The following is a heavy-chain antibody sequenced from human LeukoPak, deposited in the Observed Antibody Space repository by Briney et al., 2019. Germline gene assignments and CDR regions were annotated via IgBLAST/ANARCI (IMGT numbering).Heavy chain of an antibody. Sequence: ASVKVSCKASGYTFTSYGISWVRQAPGQGLEWMGWISAYNGNTNYAQKLQGRVTMTTDTSTSTAYMELRSLRSDDTAVYYCARMGLRYFDWYRAFDIRGQGTMVTVSS. CDR3: ARMGLRYFDWYRAFDI. CDR1: GYTFTSYG. D-gene: IGHD3-9*01. J-gene: IGHJ3*02. CDR2: ISAYNGNT. V-gene: IGHV1-18*01.